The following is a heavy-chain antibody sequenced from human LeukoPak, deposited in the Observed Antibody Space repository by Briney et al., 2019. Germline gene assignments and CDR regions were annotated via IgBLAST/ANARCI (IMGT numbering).Heavy chain of an antibody. CDR1: GDSISNYY. CDR2: IFHSGST. CDR3: ARSRIVLADSLDP. D-gene: IGHD6-19*01. J-gene: IGHJ5*02. V-gene: IGHV4-4*07. Sequence: SETLSLTCTVSGDSISNYYWNWIRQPAGQGLEWIGRIFHSGSTNYNPSLNSRVTMSVDTSKNQFSLKLSSVTAADTAVYYCARSRIVLADSLDPWGQGTLVTVSS.